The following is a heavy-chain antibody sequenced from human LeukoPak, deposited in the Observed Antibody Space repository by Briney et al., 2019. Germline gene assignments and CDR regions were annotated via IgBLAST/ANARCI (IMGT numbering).Heavy chain of an antibody. V-gene: IGHV1-69*05. D-gene: IGHD3-22*01. CDR1: GYTFTSYG. CDR2: IIPIFGTA. Sequence: SVKVSCKASGYTFTSYGISWVRQAPGQGLEWMGRIIPIFGTANYAQKFQGRVTITTDESTSTAYMELSSLRSEDTAVYYCARDHYYDSGYFDYWGQGTLVTVSS. J-gene: IGHJ4*02. CDR3: ARDHYYDSGYFDY.